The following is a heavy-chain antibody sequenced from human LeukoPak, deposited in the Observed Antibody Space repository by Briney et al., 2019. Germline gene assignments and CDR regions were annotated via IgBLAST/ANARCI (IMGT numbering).Heavy chain of an antibody. Sequence: ASVKVSCKASGGTFSSYAISWVRQAPGQGLEWMGGIIPIFGTANYAQKLQGRVTMTTDTSTSTAYMELRSLRSDDTAVYYCARDLGSGWDWFDPWGQGTLVTVSS. CDR2: IIPIFGTA. V-gene: IGHV1-69*05. CDR1: GGTFSSYA. D-gene: IGHD6-19*01. J-gene: IGHJ5*02. CDR3: ARDLGSGWDWFDP.